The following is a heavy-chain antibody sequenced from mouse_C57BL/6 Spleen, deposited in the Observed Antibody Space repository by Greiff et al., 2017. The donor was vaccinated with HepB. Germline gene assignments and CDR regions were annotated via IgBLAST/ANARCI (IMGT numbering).Heavy chain of an antibody. CDR1: GYAFSSSW. CDR3: ARGGYYGRAMDY. J-gene: IGHJ4*01. CDR2: IYPGDGDT. V-gene: IGHV1-82*01. Sequence: VQLVESGPELVKPGASVKISCKASGYAFSSSWMNWVKQRPGKGLEWIGRIYPGDGDTNYNGKFKGKATLTADKSSSTAYMQLSSLTSEDSAVYFCARGGYYGRAMDYWGQGTSVTVSS. D-gene: IGHD1-1*01.